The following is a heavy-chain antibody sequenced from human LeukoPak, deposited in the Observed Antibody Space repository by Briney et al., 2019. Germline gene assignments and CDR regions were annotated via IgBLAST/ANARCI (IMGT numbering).Heavy chain of an antibody. CDR1: VYTFTSDS. D-gene: IGHD6-6*01. J-gene: IGHJ4*02. Sequence: GASVKISCKASVYTFTSDSISWVRHAPRQRLERMGWISGYNGNTNYAQKLQGRVTMTTDTSTSTAYMELRSLRSDDTAVYYCARVEALYHLPTHWGQGTLVTVSS. CDR3: ARVEALYHLPTH. V-gene: IGHV1-18*01. CDR2: ISGYNGNT.